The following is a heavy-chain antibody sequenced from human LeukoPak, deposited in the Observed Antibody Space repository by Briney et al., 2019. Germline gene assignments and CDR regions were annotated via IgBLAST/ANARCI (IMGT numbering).Heavy chain of an antibody. CDR1: GFTFSSYG. CDR3: AREGHYYFDY. CDR2: ISGSDNTI. J-gene: IGHJ4*02. Sequence: PGGSLRLSCAASGFTFSSYGMHWVRQAPGKGLEWVSYISGSDNTIYYADSVKGRFTISRDNAQNSLYLQMNSLRAEDTALYYCAREGHYYFDYWGQGTLVTVSS. V-gene: IGHV3-48*03.